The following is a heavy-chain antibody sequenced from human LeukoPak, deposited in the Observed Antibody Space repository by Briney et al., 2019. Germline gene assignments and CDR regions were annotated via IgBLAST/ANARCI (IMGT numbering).Heavy chain of an antibody. CDR3: ARGRYCAGGGCRLFDF. Sequence: SETLSLTCSVSGGSISGYFWSWIREPPGRGLVWIGYIFYGGNTKYNPSLKSRVAMSAVASKNQYSLSLSSVTATDTAIYYCARGRYCAGGGCRLFDFWGQGTLVGVSS. V-gene: IGHV4-59*12. CDR2: IFYGGNT. D-gene: IGHD2-8*02. J-gene: IGHJ4*02. CDR1: GGSISGYF.